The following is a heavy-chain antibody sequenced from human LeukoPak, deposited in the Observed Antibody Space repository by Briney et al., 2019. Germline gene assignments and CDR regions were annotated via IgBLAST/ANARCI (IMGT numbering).Heavy chain of an antibody. Sequence: PSETLSLTCTVSGGSISSSSYYWGWIRQPPGKGLEWIGSIYYSGSTYYNPSPTSPVTLSVDTSKTQLSLKLLSVTPADTAVYYCARQSSRSSSFDPWGQGTLVTVSS. J-gene: IGHJ5*02. CDR3: ARQSSRSSSFDP. CDR1: GGSISSSSYY. D-gene: IGHD3-16*02. V-gene: IGHV4-39*01. CDR2: IYYSGST.